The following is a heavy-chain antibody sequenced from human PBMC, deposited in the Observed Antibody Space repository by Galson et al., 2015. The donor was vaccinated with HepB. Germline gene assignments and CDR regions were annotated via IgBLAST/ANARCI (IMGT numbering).Heavy chain of an antibody. D-gene: IGHD4-17*01. V-gene: IGHV4-59*05. CDR3: ARLAHDYGFDY. CDR1: GGAISSYY. CDR2: IYYSGST. J-gene: IGHJ4*02. Sequence: LSLTCTVSGGAISSYYWSWHRQPPGKGLEWIGSIYYSGSTYYNPSLKSRVTISVDTSKNQFSLKLSSVTAADTAVYYCARLAHDYGFDYWGQGTLVTVSS.